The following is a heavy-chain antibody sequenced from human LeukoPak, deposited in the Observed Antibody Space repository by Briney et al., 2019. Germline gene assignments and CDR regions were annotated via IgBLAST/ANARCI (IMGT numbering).Heavy chain of an antibody. Sequence: GASVKVSCKASGYSFTSHYMHWVRQAPGQGLEWMGLINPRGTATRYAESFQGRLTLTRDLSTSTDYMELSSLRSDDTAVYYCARSEGYYDSSGYFDYWGQGTLVTVSS. CDR3: ARSEGYYDSSGYFDY. D-gene: IGHD3-22*01. J-gene: IGHJ4*02. CDR2: INPRGTAT. CDR1: GYSFTSHY. V-gene: IGHV1-46*01.